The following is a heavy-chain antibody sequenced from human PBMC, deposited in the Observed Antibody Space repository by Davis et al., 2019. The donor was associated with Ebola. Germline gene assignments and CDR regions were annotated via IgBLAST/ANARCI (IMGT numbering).Heavy chain of an antibody. Sequence: MPSETLSLTCTVSGDSMNTYYWSWVRLAPGKGLEWIGHIYYSGTTNYNPSLKSRVTILIDTSKNQFSLKLSSVTAADTAFYYCAGTTVTANNYYYYGMDVWGQGTTVTVSS. CDR1: GDSMNTYY. CDR2: IYYSGTT. CDR3: AGTTVTANNYYYYGMDV. J-gene: IGHJ6*02. V-gene: IGHV4-59*01. D-gene: IGHD4-17*01.